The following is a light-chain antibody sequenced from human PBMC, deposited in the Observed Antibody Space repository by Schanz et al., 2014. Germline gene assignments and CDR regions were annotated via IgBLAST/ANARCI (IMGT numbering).Light chain of an antibody. CDR1: SSDVGGYNY. CDR2: EVS. Sequence: QSVLTQPASVSGSPGQSITISCTGTSSDVGGYNYVSWYQQHPGKAPKLMIYEVSKRPSGVPDRFSGSKSGNTASLTISGLQAEDEADYYCNSFTSSHTHVFGGGTKLTVL. J-gene: IGLJ3*02. V-gene: IGLV2-14*01. CDR3: NSFTSSHTHV.